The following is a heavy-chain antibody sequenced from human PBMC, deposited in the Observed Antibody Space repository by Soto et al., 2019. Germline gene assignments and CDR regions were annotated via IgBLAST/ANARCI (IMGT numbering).Heavy chain of an antibody. Sequence: QITLKESGPTLVKPTQTLTLTCTFSGFSLSTSGVGVGWIRQPPGKALEWLALIYWDDDKRYSPSLKSSLTITKDTSKTPVVLTMTPMDPLDTATYYCAHWGDSSGWYNGPGYWGQGTLVTVSS. V-gene: IGHV2-5*02. D-gene: IGHD6-19*01. CDR3: AHWGDSSGWYNGPGY. CDR1: GFSLSTSGVG. CDR2: IYWDDDK. J-gene: IGHJ4*02.